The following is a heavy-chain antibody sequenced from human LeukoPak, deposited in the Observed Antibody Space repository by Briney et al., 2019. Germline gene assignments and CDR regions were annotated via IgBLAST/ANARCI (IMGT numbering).Heavy chain of an antibody. Sequence: ASVKVSCKASGYTFTSYYMHWVRQAPGQGLEWMGWINPNSGGTNYAQKFQGRVTMTRDTSISTAYMELSRLRSDDTAVYYCARKRYFDWLLDYWGQGTLVTVSS. CDR3: ARKRYFDWLLDY. J-gene: IGHJ4*02. V-gene: IGHV1-2*02. D-gene: IGHD3-9*01. CDR1: GYTFTSYY. CDR2: INPNSGGT.